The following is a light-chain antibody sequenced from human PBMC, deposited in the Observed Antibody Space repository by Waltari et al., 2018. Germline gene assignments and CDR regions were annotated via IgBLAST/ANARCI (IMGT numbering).Light chain of an antibody. CDR2: STN. CDR3: LLYSNGAQV. Sequence: QTVVTQEPSLTVSPGGTVTLPCASSTGAVTSNHYPNWFQQKPGQAPRALIYSTNNKHSRTPARFSGSLLGGKGALTLSGVQPEDEAEYYCLLYSNGAQVFGGGTKLTVL. J-gene: IGLJ2*01. CDR1: TGAVTSNHY. V-gene: IGLV7-43*01.